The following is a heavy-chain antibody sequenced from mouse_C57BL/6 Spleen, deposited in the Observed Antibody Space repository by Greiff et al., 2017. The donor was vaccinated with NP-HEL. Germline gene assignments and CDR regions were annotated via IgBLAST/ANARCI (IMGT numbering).Heavy chain of an antibody. CDR3: AKTGTDFDY. V-gene: IGHV1-59*01. Sequence: VQLQQPGAELVRPGTSVKLSCKASGYTFTSYWMHWVKQRPGQGLEWIGVIDPSDSYTNYNQKFKGKATLTVDTSSSTAYMQLSSLTSEDSAVYYYAKTGTDFDYWGKGTSLTVSS. D-gene: IGHD4-1*01. CDR1: GYTFTSYW. J-gene: IGHJ2*02. CDR2: IDPSDSYT.